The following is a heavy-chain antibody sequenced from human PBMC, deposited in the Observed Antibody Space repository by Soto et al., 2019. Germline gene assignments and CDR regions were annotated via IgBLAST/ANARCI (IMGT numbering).Heavy chain of an antibody. V-gene: IGHV3-23*01. Sequence: PGGSLRLSCAASGFPFSTYAMGWVRQAPGKGPEWVSLISGSGDTTYYADSVKGRFTISRDNAKNTLYLQMNSLRAEDMAAYYCAKDMLQWLVVGHDASLIWGPETMVTVSS. D-gene: IGHD6-19*01. CDR3: AKDMLQWLVVGHDASLI. J-gene: IGHJ3*02. CDR2: ISGSGDTT. CDR1: GFPFSTYA.